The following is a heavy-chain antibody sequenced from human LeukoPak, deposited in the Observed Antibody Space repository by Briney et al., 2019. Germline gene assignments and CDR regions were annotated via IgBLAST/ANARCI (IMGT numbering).Heavy chain of an antibody. D-gene: IGHD3-10*01. V-gene: IGHV4-30-4*08. CDR3: ASATLWFGESELNAFDI. Sequence: SETLSLTCTVSGGSISSGDYYWSWIRQPPGKGLEWIGYIYNSGSTYYNPSLKSRVTISVDTSKNQFSLKLSSVTAADTAVYYCASATLWFGESELNAFDIWGQGTMVTVSS. CDR1: GGSISSGDYY. CDR2: IYNSGST. J-gene: IGHJ3*02.